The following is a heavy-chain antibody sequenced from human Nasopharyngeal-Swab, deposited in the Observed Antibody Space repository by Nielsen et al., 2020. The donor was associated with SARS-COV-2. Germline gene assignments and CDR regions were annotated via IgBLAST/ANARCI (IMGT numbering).Heavy chain of an antibody. J-gene: IGHJ6*02. Sequence: SETLSLTCTVSGGSVSSGSYYWSWIRQPPGKGLEWIGYIYYSGSTNYNPSLKSRVTISVDTSKNQFSLKLSSVTAADTAVYYCARDHATTVTTFYYYYYYGMDVWGQGTTVTVSS. CDR1: GGSVSSGSYY. CDR2: IYYSGST. V-gene: IGHV4-61*01. CDR3: ARDHATTVTTFYYYYYYGMDV. D-gene: IGHD4-17*01.